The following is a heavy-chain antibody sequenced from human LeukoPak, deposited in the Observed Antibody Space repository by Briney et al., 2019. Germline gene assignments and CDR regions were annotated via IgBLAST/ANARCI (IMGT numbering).Heavy chain of an antibody. CDR3: ASLIVGDQDDAFDI. CDR1: GYTFTSYD. Sequence: ASVKVSCKASGYTFTSYDINWVRQATGQGLEWMGWMNPNSGGTNYAQKFQGRVTMTRDTSISTAYMELSRLRSDDTAVYYCASLIVGDQDDAFDIWGQGTMVTVSS. CDR2: MNPNSGGT. J-gene: IGHJ3*02. V-gene: IGHV1-2*02. D-gene: IGHD1-26*01.